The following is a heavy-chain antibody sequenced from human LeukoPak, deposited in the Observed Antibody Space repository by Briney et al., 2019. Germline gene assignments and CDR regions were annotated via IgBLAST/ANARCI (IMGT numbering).Heavy chain of an antibody. CDR1: GGSISSYY. V-gene: IGHV4-4*07. J-gene: IGHJ4*02. D-gene: IGHD3-22*01. CDR2: IYTSGST. CDR3: ARVTGYVIEDYFDY. Sequence: SETLSLTCTVSGGSISSYYWSWIRQPAGKGLEWIGRIYTSGSTNYNPSLKSRVTMSVDTSKNQFSLKLSSVTAADTAVYYCARVTGYVIEDYFDYWGQGTLVTVSS.